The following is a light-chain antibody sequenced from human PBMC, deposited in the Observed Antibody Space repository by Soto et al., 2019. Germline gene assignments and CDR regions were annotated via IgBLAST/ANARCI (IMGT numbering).Light chain of an antibody. CDR2: DAS. CDR1: QSVSSY. CDR3: QQRSNWPPLT. Sequence: EIVVTQSPATLSLSPGERATLSCRASQSVSSYLAWYQQKPGQAPRLLIYDASNRATGIPARFSGSGSGTDFTLNSSSVQHEDFAVYYWQQRSNWPPLTFGGGTKVEIK. V-gene: IGKV3-11*01. J-gene: IGKJ4*01.